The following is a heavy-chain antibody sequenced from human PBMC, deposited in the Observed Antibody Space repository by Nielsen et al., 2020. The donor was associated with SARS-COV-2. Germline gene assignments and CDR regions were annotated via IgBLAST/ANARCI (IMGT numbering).Heavy chain of an antibody. J-gene: IGHJ6*04. CDR3: AGGADFWSGTQKYYMDV. D-gene: IGHD3-3*01. Sequence: GESLKISCSASGFTFSSTWMDWVRQAPGQGLVWVSRIKPSGSGTAYADSVKGRFAVSRDNAENTVVLQIHSLRVEDTAVYYCAGGADFWSGTQKYYMDVWGKGTTFTVSA. CDR1: GFTFSSTW. CDR2: IKPSGSGT. V-gene: IGHV3-74*01.